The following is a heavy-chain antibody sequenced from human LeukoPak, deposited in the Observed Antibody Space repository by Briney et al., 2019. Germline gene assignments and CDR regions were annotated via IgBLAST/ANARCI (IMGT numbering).Heavy chain of an antibody. J-gene: IGHJ4*02. V-gene: IGHV3-48*02. Sequence: GGSLRLSCAASGFTFSSYSMDWVRQAPGKGLEWVSYISSTSTTMYYADSVKGRFTVARGNAKMSLFLQMNSLTDEDTAVYYCAREGDYGDPDFWGQGTLVSVSS. CDR1: GFTFSSYS. D-gene: IGHD4-17*01. CDR3: AREGDYGDPDF. CDR2: ISSTSTTM.